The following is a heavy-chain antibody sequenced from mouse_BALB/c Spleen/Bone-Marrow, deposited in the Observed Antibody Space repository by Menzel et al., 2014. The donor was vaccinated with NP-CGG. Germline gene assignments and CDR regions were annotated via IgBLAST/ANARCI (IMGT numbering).Heavy chain of an antibody. CDR2: IDPANGNT. V-gene: IGHV14-3*02. CDR3: AKWLLPYGLDY. D-gene: IGHD2-3*01. Sequence: EVQLLQSGAELVKPGASVKLSCTASGFNIKDTYMHWVQQRPEQGLEWIGRIDPANGNTKYDPNFQGKATITADTSSNAAFMQLSSLTSEDTAVYYCAKWLLPYGLDYWGQGTSVTVSS. J-gene: IGHJ4*01. CDR1: GFNIKDTY.